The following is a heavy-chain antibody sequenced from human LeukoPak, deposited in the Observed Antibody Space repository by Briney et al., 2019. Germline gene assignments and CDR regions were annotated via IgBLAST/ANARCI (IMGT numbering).Heavy chain of an antibody. V-gene: IGHV4-39*07. CDR2: IYYSGST. D-gene: IGHD3-10*01. CDR1: GGSISSSSYY. J-gene: IGHJ5*02. CDR3: AREGITMVRGVIATDWFDP. Sequence: PSETLSLTCTVSGGSISSSSYYWGWIRQPPGKGLEWIGSIYYSGSTYYNPSLKSRVTISVDTSKNQFSLKLSSVTAADTAVYYCAREGITMVRGVIATDWFDPWGQGTLVTVSS.